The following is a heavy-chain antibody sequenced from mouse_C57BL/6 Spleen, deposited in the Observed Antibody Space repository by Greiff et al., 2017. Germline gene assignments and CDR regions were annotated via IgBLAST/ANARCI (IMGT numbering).Heavy chain of an antibody. CDR3: ARHYDYDCFAY. CDR1: GYTFTSYG. D-gene: IGHD2-4*01. Sequence: QVQLQQSGAELARPGASVKLSCKASGYTFTSYGISWVKQRTGQGLEWIGEIYPRSGNTYYNEKFKGKATLTVDKSSSTAYMELSSLTSEDSAVYYCARHYDYDCFAYWGQGTLVTVSA. V-gene: IGHV1-81*01. CDR2: IYPRSGNT. J-gene: IGHJ3*01.